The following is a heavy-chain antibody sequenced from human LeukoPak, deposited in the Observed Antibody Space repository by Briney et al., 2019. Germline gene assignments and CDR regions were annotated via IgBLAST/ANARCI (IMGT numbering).Heavy chain of an antibody. D-gene: IGHD3-10*01. CDR1: GGSISSGGYY. J-gene: IGHJ4*02. Sequence: PSETLSLTCTVSGGSISSGGYYWSWIRQHPGKGLEWIGYIYYSGSTYYNPSLKSRVIISVDTSKNQFSLKLSSVTAADTAVYYCAREEYYGSGSHLGPDYWGQGTLVTVSS. CDR3: AREEYYGSGSHLGPDY. CDR2: IYYSGST. V-gene: IGHV4-31*03.